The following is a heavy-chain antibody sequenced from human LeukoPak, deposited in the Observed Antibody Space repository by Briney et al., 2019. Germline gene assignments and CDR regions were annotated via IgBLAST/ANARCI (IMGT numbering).Heavy chain of an antibody. V-gene: IGHV3-15*01. CDR1: GFTFSNAW. CDR2: IKSKTDGGTT. Sequence: PGGSLRLSCAASGFTFSNAWMSWVRQAPGKGLEWVGRIKSKTDGGTTDYAAPVKGRFTISRDDSKNTLYLQMNSLKTEDTAVYYCTTEMAYCGGDCYTYWGQGTLVTVSS. J-gene: IGHJ4*02. CDR3: TTEMAYCGGDCYTY. D-gene: IGHD2-21*02.